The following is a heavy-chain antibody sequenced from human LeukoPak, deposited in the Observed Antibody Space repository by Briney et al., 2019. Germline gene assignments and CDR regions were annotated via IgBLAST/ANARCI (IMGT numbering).Heavy chain of an antibody. CDR2: ISAYNGNT. V-gene: IGHV1-18*01. CDR1: GCTFTSYG. Sequence: ASAKVSCKASGCTFTSYGISWVGQDPGQGLEWMGWISAYNGNTNYAQKLQGRVTMTTDTSTSTAYMELRSLRSDDTAVYYCARERGGSSGCAEWGQGTLVNGFS. CDR3: ARERGGSSGCAE. J-gene: IGHJ4*02. D-gene: IGHD6-19*01.